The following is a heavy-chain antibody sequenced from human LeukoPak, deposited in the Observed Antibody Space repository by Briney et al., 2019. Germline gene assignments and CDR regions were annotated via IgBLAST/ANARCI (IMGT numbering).Heavy chain of an antibody. CDR3: AKDRYNSNWFSDY. J-gene: IGHJ4*02. V-gene: IGHV3-23*01. Sequence: GGSLRLSCAASGFTFSSYAMSWVRQAPGKGLEWVSGISGSGGSTYYADSVKGRFTISRDNSKNTLYLHMNSLRAEDTAVYYCAKDRYNSNWFSDYWGQGTLVNVSS. CDR1: GFTFSSYA. D-gene: IGHD6-13*01. CDR2: ISGSGGST.